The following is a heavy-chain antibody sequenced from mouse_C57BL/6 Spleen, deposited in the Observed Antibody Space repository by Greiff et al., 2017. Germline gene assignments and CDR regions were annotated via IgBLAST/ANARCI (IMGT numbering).Heavy chain of an antibody. Sequence: VQLQQPGAELVLPGASVKLSCKASGYTFTSYWMHWVKQRPGQGLEWIGEIDPSDSYTNYNQKFKGKSTLTVDKSSSTAYMQLSSLTSEDSAVYYCARTGGNYPLWYFDVWGTGTTVTVSS. D-gene: IGHD2-1*01. J-gene: IGHJ1*03. CDR2: IDPSDSYT. CDR1: GYTFTSYW. V-gene: IGHV1-69*01. CDR3: ARTGGNYPLWYFDV.